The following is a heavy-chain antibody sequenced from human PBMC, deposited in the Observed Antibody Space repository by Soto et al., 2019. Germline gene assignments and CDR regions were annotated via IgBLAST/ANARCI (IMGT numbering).Heavy chain of an antibody. J-gene: IGHJ4*02. CDR3: ASAYNWEYDY. CDR2: ISYDGSNK. Sequence: PGGSLRLSCAASGFTFSSYAMHWVRQAPGKGLEWVAVISYDGSNKYYADSVKGRFTISRDNSKNTLYLQMNSLRAEDTAVYYCASAYNWEYDYWGQGTLVTVSS. D-gene: IGHD1-20*01. V-gene: IGHV3-30-3*01. CDR1: GFTFSSYA.